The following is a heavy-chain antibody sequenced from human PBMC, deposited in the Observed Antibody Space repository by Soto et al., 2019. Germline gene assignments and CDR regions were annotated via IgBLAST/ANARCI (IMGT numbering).Heavy chain of an antibody. CDR3: ARAVLYYYDSSGPVDY. CDR2: IYYSGST. D-gene: IGHD3-22*01. J-gene: IGHJ4*02. CDR1: GGSISSYY. V-gene: IGHV4-59*01. Sequence: PSETLSLTCTVSGGSISSYYWSWIRQPPGKGQEWIGYIYYSGSTNYNPSLKSRVTISVDTSKNQFSLKLSSVTAADTAVYYCARAVLYYYDSSGPVDYWGQGTLVTVSS.